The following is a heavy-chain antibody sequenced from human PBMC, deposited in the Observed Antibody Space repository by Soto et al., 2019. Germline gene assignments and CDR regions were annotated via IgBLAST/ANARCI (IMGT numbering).Heavy chain of an antibody. J-gene: IGHJ3*02. CDR1: GFTFSSYV. CDR2: ISHDGSNK. CDR3: AKGGPDCARTTCYLLVAFDI. Sequence: QVQLVQSGGGVVQPGRSLRLSCAASGFTFSSYVTHWVRQAPGKGLEWVAAISHDGSNKYYADSVKGRFTISRDNSKNTXYXXMNSLRTEDTAVYYCAKGGPDCARTTCYLLVAFDIWGQGTMVTVSS. V-gene: IGHV3-30*18. D-gene: IGHD2-2*01.